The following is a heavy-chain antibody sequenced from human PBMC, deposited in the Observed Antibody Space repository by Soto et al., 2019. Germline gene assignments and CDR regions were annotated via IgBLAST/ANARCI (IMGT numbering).Heavy chain of an antibody. CDR1: GYTFTSYG. V-gene: IGHV1-18*01. CDR2: ISAYNGNT. J-gene: IGHJ3*02. Sequence: ASVKVSCKASGYTFTSYGISWVRQAPGQGLEWMGWISAYNGNTNYAQKLQGRVTITADKSTSTAYMELSSLRSEDTAVYYCARGIDSYGYGVAFDIWGQGTMVTVSS. CDR3: ARGIDSYGYGVAFDI. D-gene: IGHD5-18*01.